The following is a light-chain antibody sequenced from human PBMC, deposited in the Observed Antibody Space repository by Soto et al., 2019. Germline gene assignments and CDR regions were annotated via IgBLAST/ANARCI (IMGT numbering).Light chain of an antibody. CDR1: SSDVGFYNY. J-gene: IGLJ3*02. CDR2: EVS. V-gene: IGLV2-8*01. Sequence: QSALTQPPSASGSPGQSVTISCTGTSSDVGFYNYVSWSQQHPGKAPKFMIYEVSEGSSGVPDRFSGSKSGNTASLTVAGLQAEDEADYYCSSYAASNNWVCGGGTKVTVL. CDR3: SSYAASNNWV.